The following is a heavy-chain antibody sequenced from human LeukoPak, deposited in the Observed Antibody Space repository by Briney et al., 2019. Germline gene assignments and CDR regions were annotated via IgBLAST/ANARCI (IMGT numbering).Heavy chain of an antibody. Sequence: ASVKVSCKTSGYTFTGYYIHWVRQAPGQGLEWMGWVIPNNGGTNYAQNFQGRIAMTRDTSIGTAHMELSRLTSDDTAIYYCAKEAKDYYDADGYYLDYWGQGTLDTVSS. J-gene: IGHJ4*02. CDR2: VIPNNGGT. CDR1: GYTFTGYY. V-gene: IGHV1-2*02. D-gene: IGHD3-22*01. CDR3: AKEAKDYYDADGYYLDY.